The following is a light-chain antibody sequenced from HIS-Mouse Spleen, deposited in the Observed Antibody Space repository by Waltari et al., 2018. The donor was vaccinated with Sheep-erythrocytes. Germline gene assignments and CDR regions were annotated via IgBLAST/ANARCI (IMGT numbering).Light chain of an antibody. CDR3: SSYTSSSTWV. J-gene: IGLJ3*02. CDR2: EVS. CDR1: SRDVGGYNY. Sequence: QSALTQPASVSGSPGQSITISCTGTSRDVGGYNYLSWYQQHPGKAPKLMIYEVSNRPSGVSNRFSGSKPGNTASLTISGLQAEDEADYYCSSYTSSSTWVFGGGTKLTVL. V-gene: IGLV2-14*01.